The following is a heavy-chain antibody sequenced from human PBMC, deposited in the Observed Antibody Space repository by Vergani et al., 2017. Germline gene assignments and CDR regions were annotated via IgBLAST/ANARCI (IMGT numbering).Heavy chain of an antibody. Sequence: QLQLQESGPGLVKTSETLSLTCTVSGGSISSSSYYWGWIRQPPGKGLEWIGSIYYSGSTYYNPSLKSRVTISVDTSKNQFSLKLSSVTAADTAVYYCARESYYDFWSGSISGVYYYYYMDVWGKGTTVTVSS. D-gene: IGHD3-3*01. J-gene: IGHJ6*03. CDR1: GGSISSSSYY. CDR3: ARESYYDFWSGSISGVYYYYYMDV. V-gene: IGHV4-39*07. CDR2: IYYSGST.